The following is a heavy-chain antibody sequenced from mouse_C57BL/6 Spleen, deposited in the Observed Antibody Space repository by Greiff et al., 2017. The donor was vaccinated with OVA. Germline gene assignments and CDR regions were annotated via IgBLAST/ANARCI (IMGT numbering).Heavy chain of an antibody. CDR2: ISYDGSN. Sequence: EVQLKESGPGLVKPSQSLSLTCSVTGYSITSGYYWNWIRQFPGNKLEWMGYISYDGSNNYNPSLKNRISITRDTSKNQFFLKLNSVTTEDTATYYCARDYGSSYSFAYWGQGTLVTVSA. D-gene: IGHD1-1*01. J-gene: IGHJ3*01. V-gene: IGHV3-6*01. CDR1: GYSITSGYY. CDR3: ARDYGSSYSFAY.